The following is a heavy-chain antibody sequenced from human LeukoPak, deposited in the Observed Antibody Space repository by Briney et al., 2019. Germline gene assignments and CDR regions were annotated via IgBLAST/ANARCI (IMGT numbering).Heavy chain of an antibody. CDR2: IYYSGST. CDR3: ARAGFGDLPRWFDP. CDR1: GGSISSSSYY. D-gene: IGHD3-10*01. J-gene: IGHJ5*02. V-gene: IGHV4-39*07. Sequence: TSETLSLTCTVSGGSISSSSYYWGWIRQPPGKGLEWIGSIYYSGSTYYNPSLKSRVTISVDTSKNQFSLKLSSVTAADTAVYYCARAGFGDLPRWFDPWGQGTLVTVSS.